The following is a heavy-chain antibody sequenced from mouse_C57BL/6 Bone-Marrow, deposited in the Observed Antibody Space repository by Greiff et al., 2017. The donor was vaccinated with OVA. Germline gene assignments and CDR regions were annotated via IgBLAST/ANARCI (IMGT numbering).Heavy chain of an antibody. V-gene: IGHV5-12*01. CDR1: GFTFSDYY. D-gene: IGHD1-1*01. J-gene: IGHJ3*01. Sequence: EVQLVESGGGLVQPGGSLKLSCAASGFTFSDYYMYWVRQTPGQSLEWVGYISNGGGSTYYPDTVKGRLTISRDNAKNTLYLQMSRLKSEDTSMYYCARNYYGSSPWFAYWGQGTLVTVSA. CDR2: ISNGGGST. CDR3: ARNYYGSSPWFAY.